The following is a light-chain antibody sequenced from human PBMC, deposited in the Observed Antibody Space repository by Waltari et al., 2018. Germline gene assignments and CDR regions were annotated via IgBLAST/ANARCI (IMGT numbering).Light chain of an antibody. CDR2: SAS. Sequence: DIQVTQSPSSLSAPVVDRVSITCRASQSIGNYLNWYQHKPGKAPKLLIYSASSLQSGVPSRFSGSGSGTDFTLTITSLQPEDFATYYCQETYSTPFTFGPGTKVDIK. CDR1: QSIGNY. J-gene: IGKJ3*01. CDR3: QETYSTPFT. V-gene: IGKV1-39*01.